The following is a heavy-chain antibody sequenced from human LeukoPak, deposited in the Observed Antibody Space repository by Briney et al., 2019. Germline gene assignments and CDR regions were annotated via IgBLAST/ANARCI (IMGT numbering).Heavy chain of an antibody. CDR3: AKRPRPSIVATRVYYFDY. D-gene: IGHD5-12*01. CDR2: ISGSGGST. Sequence: PGGSLRLSCAASGFTFSSYSMNWVRQAPGKGLEWVSAISGSGGSTYYADSVKGRFTISRDNSKNTLYLQMNSLRAEDTAVYYCAKRPRPSIVATRVYYFDYWGQGTLVTVSS. V-gene: IGHV3-23*01. J-gene: IGHJ4*02. CDR1: GFTFSSYS.